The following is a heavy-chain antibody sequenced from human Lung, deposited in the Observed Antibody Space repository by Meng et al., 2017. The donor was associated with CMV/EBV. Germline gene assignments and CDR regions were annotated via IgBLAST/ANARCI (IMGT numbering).Heavy chain of an antibody. D-gene: IGHD6-19*01. CDR2: IYHSGST. Sequence: QVQLQEAGPGLVKASGTLYLTCAVSGGSISSSNWWSWVRQPPGKGLEWIGEIYHSGSTNYNPSLKSRVTISVDKSKNQFSLKLSYVNAADTAVYYCASFPPPGKQWLVTDYWGQGTLVTVSS. V-gene: IGHV4-4*02. CDR3: ASFPPPGKQWLVTDY. J-gene: IGHJ4*02. CDR1: GGSISSSNW.